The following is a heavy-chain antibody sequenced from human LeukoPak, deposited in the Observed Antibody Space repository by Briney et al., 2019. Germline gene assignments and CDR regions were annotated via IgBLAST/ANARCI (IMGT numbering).Heavy chain of an antibody. Sequence: GESLKISCKTSGYSFISYWIGWVRQMPGKGLEWMGIIYPSDSDTRYSPSFQGQVTISADRSITTAYLQWSSLKASDTAIYYCARRLKISQGGTTDYWGQGTLVTVTS. CDR1: GYSFISYW. J-gene: IGHJ4*02. CDR3: ARRLKISQGGTTDY. CDR2: IYPSDSDT. V-gene: IGHV5-51*01. D-gene: IGHD1-1*01.